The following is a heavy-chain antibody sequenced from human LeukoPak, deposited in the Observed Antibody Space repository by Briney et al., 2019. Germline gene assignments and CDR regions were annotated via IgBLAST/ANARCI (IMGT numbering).Heavy chain of an antibody. CDR2: IKLDGSEK. D-gene: IGHD3-3*01. J-gene: IGHJ4*02. CDR1: GFTFGKYW. CDR3: ARDQYDTWSRRGNFDS. Sequence: GGSLRLSCVASGFTFGKYWMSWVRQAPGKGLEWVANIKLDGSEKNYVDSVKGRFTISRDNTKNSLYLRMNSLRVEDTAVFYCARDQYDTWSRRGNFDSWGQGTLVIVSS. V-gene: IGHV3-7*03.